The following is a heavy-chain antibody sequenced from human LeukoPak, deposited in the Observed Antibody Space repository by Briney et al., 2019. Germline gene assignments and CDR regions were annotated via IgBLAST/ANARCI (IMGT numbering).Heavy chain of an antibody. D-gene: IGHD1-7*01. CDR1: GFTFSSYA. CDR2: ISYDGSNK. Sequence: PGRSLRLSCAASGFTFSSYAMHWVRQAPGKGLEWVAVISYDGSNKYYADSVKGRFTISRDNSKNTLYLQMNSLRAEDTAVYYCARGAYNWNYGASGYYFDYWGQGTLVTVSS. J-gene: IGHJ4*02. CDR3: ARGAYNWNYGASGYYFDY. V-gene: IGHV3-30-3*01.